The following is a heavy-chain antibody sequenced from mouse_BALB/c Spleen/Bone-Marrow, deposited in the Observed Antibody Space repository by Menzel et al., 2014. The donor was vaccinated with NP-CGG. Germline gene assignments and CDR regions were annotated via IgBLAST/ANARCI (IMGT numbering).Heavy chain of an antibody. Sequence: EVKLEESGGGLVKPGGSLKLSCAASGFTFSDYYMYWVRQTPEKRLEWVATISDGGSYTYYPDSVKGRFTISRDNAKNNLYLQVSSLKSEDTAMYYCARGSSYFDYWGQGTTLTVSS. CDR1: GFTFSDYY. V-gene: IGHV5-4*02. CDR3: ARGSSYFDY. CDR2: ISDGGSYT. J-gene: IGHJ2*01. D-gene: IGHD1-1*01.